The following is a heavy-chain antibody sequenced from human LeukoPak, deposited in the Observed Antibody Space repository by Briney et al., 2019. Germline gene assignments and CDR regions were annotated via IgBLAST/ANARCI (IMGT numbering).Heavy chain of an antibody. V-gene: IGHV3-23*01. CDR1: GFTFSGYT. J-gene: IGHJ4*02. Sequence: QSGGSLRLSCAASGFTFSGYTISWVRQAPGKGLEWVSSISGSSYYIYYADSVKGRFTISRDNSKNTLYLQMNSLRAEDTAVYYCAKAGDSSGYYWGDYFDYWGQGTLVTVSS. D-gene: IGHD3-22*01. CDR3: AKAGDSSGYYWGDYFDY. CDR2: ISGSSYYI.